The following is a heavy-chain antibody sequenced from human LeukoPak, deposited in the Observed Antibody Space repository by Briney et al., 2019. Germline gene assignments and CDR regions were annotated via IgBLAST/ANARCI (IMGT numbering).Heavy chain of an antibody. CDR1: GFTFSVYG. J-gene: IGHJ4*02. CDR2: IWNDGSNK. V-gene: IGHV3-33*01. CDR3: ARASGPFDY. D-gene: IGHD3-10*01. Sequence: GGTLRLSCAAPGFTFSVYGMHWVGQAPSKGMEWVGVIWNDGSNKYYADSVKGRFTISRDNSKNTLYLQMNSLRAEDTAVYSCARASGPFDYWGQGTLVTVSS.